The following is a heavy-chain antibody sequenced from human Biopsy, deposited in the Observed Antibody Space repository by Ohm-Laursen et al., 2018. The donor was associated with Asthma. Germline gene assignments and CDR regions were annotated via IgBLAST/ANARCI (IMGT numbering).Heavy chain of an antibody. Sequence: PLRLSCAASGFSFSNFAIHWVRQAPGKGLEWVGVISKDASTQDYADSVKGRFTMARDNSKNTLDLQMNSLRAEDTAVYYCAGQYGGNSPPLEWGQGTLVTVSS. V-gene: IGHV3-30*01. CDR1: GFSFSNFA. J-gene: IGHJ4*02. D-gene: IGHD4-23*01. CDR3: AGQYGGNSPPLE. CDR2: ISKDASTQ.